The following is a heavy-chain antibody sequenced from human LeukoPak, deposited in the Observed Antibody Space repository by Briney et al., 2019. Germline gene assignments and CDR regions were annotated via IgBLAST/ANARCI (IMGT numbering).Heavy chain of an antibody. D-gene: IGHD4-17*01. V-gene: IGHV1-46*01. J-gene: IGHJ4*02. CDR1: GYTFTNYH. CDR2: INPSGGST. CDR3: ARYGHSPFFDY. Sequence: ASVKVSCKASGYTFTNYHMNWVRQAPGQGLEWMGIINPSGGSTTNALKFQGRVIMTRDMSTSTVYMELSSLRSEDTAVYFCARYGHSPFFDYWGQGTLVIVSS.